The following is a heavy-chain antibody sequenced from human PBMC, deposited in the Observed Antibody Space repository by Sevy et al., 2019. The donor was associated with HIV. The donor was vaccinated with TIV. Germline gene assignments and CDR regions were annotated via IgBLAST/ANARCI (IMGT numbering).Heavy chain of an antibody. CDR2: ISYDGSNK. Sequence: GGSLRLSCAASGFTFSSYGMHWVRQAPGKGLEWVAVISYDGSNKDYADSVKGRFTVSRDNSKNTLYLRMNSLGAEDTAGYYCAKDRIVGATTGYYGMDVWGQGTTVTVSS. CDR1: GFTFSSYG. V-gene: IGHV3-30*18. J-gene: IGHJ6*02. D-gene: IGHD1-26*01. CDR3: AKDRIVGATTGYYGMDV.